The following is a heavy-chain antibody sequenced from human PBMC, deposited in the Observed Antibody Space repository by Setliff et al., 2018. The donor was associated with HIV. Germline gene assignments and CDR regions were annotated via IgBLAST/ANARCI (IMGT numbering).Heavy chain of an antibody. J-gene: IGHJ5*02. CDR3: AKADDGAAAGPAP. V-gene: IGHV3-30*02. Sequence: SGGSLRLSCAASGFTFSSFGMHWVCQAPGKGLEWVAVIWYDGINKNYGDSVKGRFTVSRDNSKNTVYLQMNSLRLEDTALYYCAKADDGAAAGPAPWGQGTLVTVSS. CDR2: IWYDGINK. CDR1: GFTFSSFG. D-gene: IGHD6-13*01.